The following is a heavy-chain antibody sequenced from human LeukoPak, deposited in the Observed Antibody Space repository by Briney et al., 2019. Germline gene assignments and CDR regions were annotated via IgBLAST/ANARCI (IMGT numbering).Heavy chain of an antibody. V-gene: IGHV1-69*06. CDR1: GGTFSSYA. CDR2: IIPIFGTA. Sequence: ASVKVSCKASGGTFSSYASSWVRQAPGQGLDWMGGIIPIFGTANYAQKFQGRVTITADKSTSTAYMELSSLRSEDTAVYYCARVAAAGTPYAWFDPWGQGTLVTVSS. J-gene: IGHJ5*02. D-gene: IGHD6-13*01. CDR3: ARVAAAGTPYAWFDP.